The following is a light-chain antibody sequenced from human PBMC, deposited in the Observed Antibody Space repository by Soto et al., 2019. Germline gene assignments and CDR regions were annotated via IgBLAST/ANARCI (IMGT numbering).Light chain of an antibody. Sequence: EIVLTQSPGTLSLSPGERATLSCRASQRVSSSYLAWYQQKPGQAPRLLIYGVSTRAPGIPDRFRGSGSGTDFTLTITRLEPEDFAVYYGHQYGSSPRTFGQGTTVEIK. CDR3: HQYGSSPRT. CDR2: GVS. V-gene: IGKV3-20*01. J-gene: IGKJ1*01. CDR1: QRVSSSY.